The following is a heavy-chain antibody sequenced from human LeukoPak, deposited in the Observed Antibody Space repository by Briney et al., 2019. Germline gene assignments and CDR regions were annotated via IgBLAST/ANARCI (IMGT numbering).Heavy chain of an antibody. Sequence: GASVKVSCKASGYTFTSYGISWVRQAPGQGLEWMGWISAYNGNTNYAQKLQGRATMTTDTSTSTAYMELRSLRSDDTAVYYCARRPDTYYYGSGSYLDYWGQGTLVTVSS. J-gene: IGHJ4*02. CDR1: GYTFTSYG. CDR2: ISAYNGNT. CDR3: ARRPDTYYYGSGSYLDY. V-gene: IGHV1-18*01. D-gene: IGHD3-10*01.